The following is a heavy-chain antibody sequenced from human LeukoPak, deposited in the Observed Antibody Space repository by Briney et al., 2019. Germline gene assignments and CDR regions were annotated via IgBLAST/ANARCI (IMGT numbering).Heavy chain of an antibody. CDR1: GGSISSSSYC. CDR2: IYYSGST. J-gene: IGHJ4*02. CDR3: ASLFHPYGDHDY. V-gene: IGHV4-39*01. Sequence: AETLSLTCTVSGGSISSSSYCWGWIRQRPGKGLDWSGSIYYSGSTYSNPSLKSRVTISVDTSKNQFSLNLSSVTAADTAVYYCASLFHPYGDHDYWGQGTLVTVSS. D-gene: IGHD4-17*01.